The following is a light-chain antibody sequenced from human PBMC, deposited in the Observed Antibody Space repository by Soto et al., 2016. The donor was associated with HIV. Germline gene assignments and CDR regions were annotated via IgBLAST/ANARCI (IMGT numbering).Light chain of an antibody. CDR3: YSAADNNWV. CDR1: VLAKKY. Sequence: SYELTQPSSVSVSPGQTVRITCSGDVLAKKYARWFQQKPGQAPMLVIYKDSERPSGIPERLSGSSSGTTVTLTISGAQVEDEADYCCYSAADNNWVFGGGTKLTVL. V-gene: IGLV3-27*01. J-gene: IGLJ3*02. CDR2: KDS.